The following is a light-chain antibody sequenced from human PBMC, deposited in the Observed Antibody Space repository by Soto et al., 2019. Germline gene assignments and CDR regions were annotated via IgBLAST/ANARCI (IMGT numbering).Light chain of an antibody. V-gene: IGLV1-51*01. Sequence: QSVLTQPPSVSAAPGQKVTISCSGSSSNIGGNSVSWYQQLPGTAPKLLIYDDNKRPSGIPDRFSGSKSGTSATLGITGFQTGDEAEYYCCSYVGATTYVFGSGTKVTVL. CDR3: CSYVGATTYV. CDR2: DDN. J-gene: IGLJ1*01. CDR1: SSNIGGNS.